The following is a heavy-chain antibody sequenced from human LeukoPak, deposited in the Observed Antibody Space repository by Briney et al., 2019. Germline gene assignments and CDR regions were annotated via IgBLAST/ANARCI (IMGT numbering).Heavy chain of an antibody. CDR1: GYTFTSNS. V-gene: IGHV1-18*01. D-gene: IGHD6-6*01. Sequence: ASVKVSCKASGYTFTSNSINWVRQAPGQGPEWMGWISTYNGKTGYAQKVQGRVTMTTDTSTSTAYMELRSLRSDDTAVYYCARDRWRDGSSSFDNWGQGTLVTVSS. CDR2: ISTYNGKT. J-gene: IGHJ4*02. CDR3: ARDRWRDGSSSFDN.